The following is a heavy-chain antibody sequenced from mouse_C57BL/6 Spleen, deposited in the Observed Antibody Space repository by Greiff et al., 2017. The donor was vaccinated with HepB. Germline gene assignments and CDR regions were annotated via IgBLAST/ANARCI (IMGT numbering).Heavy chain of an antibody. CDR1: GYTFTSYW. CDR3: ARDLLDY. Sequence: VQLQQPGAELVRPGTSVKLSCKASGYTFTSYWMHWVKQRPGQGLEWIGVIDPSDSYTNYNQKFKGKATLTVDTSSSTAYMQLSSLTSEDSAVYYCARDLLDYWGQGTTLTVSS. J-gene: IGHJ2*01. CDR2: IDPSDSYT. V-gene: IGHV1-59*01. D-gene: IGHD2-10*01.